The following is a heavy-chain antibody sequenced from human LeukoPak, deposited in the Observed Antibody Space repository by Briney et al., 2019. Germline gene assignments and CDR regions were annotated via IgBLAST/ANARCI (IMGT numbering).Heavy chain of an antibody. CDR3: VKLAYCGGDCYSYFDP. V-gene: IGHV3-23*01. D-gene: IGHD2-21*02. J-gene: IGHJ4*02. CDR2: ISGSGGSR. CDR1: ASAFTFTTYA. Sequence: GGSLRLSCAASASAFTFTTYAMGWVRQAPGKGLEWVSVISGSGGSRYSADSLKGRFTISRDNSMNMMYLHMNNLRAEDTAVYFCVKLAYCGGDCYSYFDPWGQGTLVTVSS.